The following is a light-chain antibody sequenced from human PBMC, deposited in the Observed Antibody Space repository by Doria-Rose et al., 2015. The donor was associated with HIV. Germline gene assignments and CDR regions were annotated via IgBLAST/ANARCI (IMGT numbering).Light chain of an antibody. V-gene: IGLV8-61*01. Sequence: QAVVTQEPSSSMSLGGTVTLTCGLTSGPVTGAYYPSWHQQTPGQAPRTLIYYTYSISSGVSDRFSCSILGNNAALTISGAQADDESDYYCVLYMGSGIWMFGGGTKLTVL. J-gene: IGLJ3*02. CDR1: SGPVTGAYY. CDR3: VLYMGSGIWM. CDR2: YTY.